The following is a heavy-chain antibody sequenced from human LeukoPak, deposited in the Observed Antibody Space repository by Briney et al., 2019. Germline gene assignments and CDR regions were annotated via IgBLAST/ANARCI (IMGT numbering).Heavy chain of an antibody. V-gene: IGHV3-33*01. J-gene: IGHJ5*02. CDR2: IWYDGSNK. Sequence: PGRSLRLSCAASGFTFSSYGMHWVRQAPGKGLEWVAVIWYDGSNKYYADSAKGRFTISRDNSKNTLYLQMNSMRAEDTAVYYCARDVSEGVDPWGQGTLVTVSS. D-gene: IGHD3-16*01. CDR3: ARDVSEGVDP. CDR1: GFTFSSYG.